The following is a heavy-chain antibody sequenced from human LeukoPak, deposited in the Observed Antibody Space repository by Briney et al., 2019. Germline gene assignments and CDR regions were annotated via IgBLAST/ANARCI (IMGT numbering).Heavy chain of an antibody. V-gene: IGHV1-69*05. J-gene: IGHJ4*02. Sequence: SVKVSCKASGGTFSSYAISWVRQAPGQGLEWMGGIIPIFGTANYAQKFQGRVTITTDESTSTAYMELSSLRSEDTAVYYCARGPLYYDFWSGYSYFDYWGQGTLVTVSS. CDR1: GGTFSSYA. D-gene: IGHD3-3*01. CDR2: IIPIFGTA. CDR3: ARGPLYYDFWSGYSYFDY.